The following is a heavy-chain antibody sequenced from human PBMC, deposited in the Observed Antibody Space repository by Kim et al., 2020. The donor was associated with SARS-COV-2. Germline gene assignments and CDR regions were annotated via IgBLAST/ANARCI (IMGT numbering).Heavy chain of an antibody. V-gene: IGHV6-1*01. D-gene: IGHD6-19*01. CDR3: VRYSGWYYFDY. CDR2: S. J-gene: IGHJ4*02. Sequence: SDYAVSVKRRLTINPDTSKNQFSLQLTSVTPEDTAFYYCVRYSGWYYFDYWGQGTLVTVSS.